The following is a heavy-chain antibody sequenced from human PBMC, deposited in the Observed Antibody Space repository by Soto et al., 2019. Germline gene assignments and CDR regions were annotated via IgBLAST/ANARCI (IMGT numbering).Heavy chain of an antibody. V-gene: IGHV3-21*01. CDR1: GFTFSSYS. D-gene: IGHD4-4*01. CDR3: ARDRGVGTTVTQQRVNGRACMDV. Sequence: GGSLRLSCAASGFTFSSYSMNWVRQAPGKGLEWVSSISSSSSYIYYADSVKGRFTISRDNAKNSLYLQMNSLRAEDTAVYYCARDRGVGTTVTQQRVNGRACMDVWGKGTTVTVSS. CDR2: ISSSSSYI. J-gene: IGHJ6*03.